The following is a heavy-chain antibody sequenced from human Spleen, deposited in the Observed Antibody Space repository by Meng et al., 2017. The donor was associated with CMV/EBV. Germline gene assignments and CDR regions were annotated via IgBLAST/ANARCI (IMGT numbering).Heavy chain of an antibody. D-gene: IGHD6-25*01. V-gene: IGHV4-61*01. J-gene: IGHJ4*02. Sequence: GSLRLSCTVSGGSISSSSYYWGWIRQPPGKGLEWIGYIYYSGSTNYNPSLKSRVTISVDTSKNQFSLKLSSVTAADTAVYYCAREDSGYYFDYWGQGTLVTVSS. CDR2: IYYSGST. CDR1: GGSISSSSYY. CDR3: AREDSGYYFDY.